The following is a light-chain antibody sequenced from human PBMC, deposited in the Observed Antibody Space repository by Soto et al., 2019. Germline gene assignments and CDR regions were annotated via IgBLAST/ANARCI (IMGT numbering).Light chain of an antibody. CDR1: QSVSGTQ. Sequence: EIVLTQSPGTLSWSPGVGATLSCRASQSVSGTQLAWYQQKPGQAPRLLVYGASSRATDIPDRFSGRGSGTDFTLTISRLEPEDFAVYYCQQYGGPPVTFGQGTRLEIE. V-gene: IGKV3-20*01. CDR2: GAS. CDR3: QQYGGPPVT. J-gene: IGKJ5*01.